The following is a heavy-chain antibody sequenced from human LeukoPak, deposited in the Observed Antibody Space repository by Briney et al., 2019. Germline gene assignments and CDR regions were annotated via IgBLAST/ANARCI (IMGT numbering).Heavy chain of an antibody. CDR3: AGRSDSYGLLYFDY. J-gene: IGHJ4*02. CDR2: IYYSGST. V-gene: IGHV4-39*01. Sequence: SETLSLTCTVSGGSISSSSYYWGWIRQPPGKGLEWIGSIYYSGSTYYNPSLKSRVTISVDTSKNQFSLKLSSVTAADTAVYYCAGRSDSYGLLYFDYWGQGTLVTVSS. D-gene: IGHD5-18*01. CDR1: GGSISSSSYY.